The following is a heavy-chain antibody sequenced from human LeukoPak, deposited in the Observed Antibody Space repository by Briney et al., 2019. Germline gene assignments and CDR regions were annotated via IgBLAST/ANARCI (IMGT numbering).Heavy chain of an antibody. CDR3: ARDSVGSD. V-gene: IGHV4-39*07. Sequence: SETQSLTCTVSGGSISSSSYYWGWIRQPPGKGLEWIGSIYYSGSTYYNPSLKSRVTISVDTSKNQFSLKLSSVTAADTAVYYCARDSVGSDWGQGTLVTVSS. J-gene: IGHJ4*02. CDR2: IYYSGST. CDR1: GGSISSSSYY. D-gene: IGHD3-10*01.